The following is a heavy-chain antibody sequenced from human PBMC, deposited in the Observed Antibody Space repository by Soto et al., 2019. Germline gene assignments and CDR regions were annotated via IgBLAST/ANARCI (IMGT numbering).Heavy chain of an antibody. Sequence: QLQLQESGSGLVKPSQTLSLTCAVSGGSISSGGYSWSWIRQPPGKGLEWIGYIYHSGSTYYNPSLKSRVTISVDRSKNQFSLKLSSVTAADTAVYYCARAASGSYYYYYGMDVWGQGTTVTVSS. CDR3: ARAASGSYYYYYGMDV. V-gene: IGHV4-30-2*01. CDR2: IYHSGST. CDR1: GGSISSGGYS. J-gene: IGHJ6*02. D-gene: IGHD1-26*01.